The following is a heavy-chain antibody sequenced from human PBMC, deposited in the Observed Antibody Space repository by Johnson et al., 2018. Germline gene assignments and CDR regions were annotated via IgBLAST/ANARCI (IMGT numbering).Heavy chain of an antibody. CDR2: VTSDGSAT. V-gene: IGHV3-74*02. CDR3: ARHYRPSYYYTLDV. CDR1: GFTFSRYW. D-gene: IGHD3-10*01. Sequence: VQLVESGGGLIQPGGSLRLSCVASGFTFSRYWMHWVRQAPGKGLVWVSRVTSDGSATNYADSVKGRFTISRDNAKNTVYLQMNSLRVEDSAIYYCARHYRPSYYYTLDVWGQGTTVTVSS. J-gene: IGHJ6*02.